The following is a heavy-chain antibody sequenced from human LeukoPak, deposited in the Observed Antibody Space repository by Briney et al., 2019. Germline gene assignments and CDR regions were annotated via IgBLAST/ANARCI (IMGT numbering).Heavy chain of an antibody. J-gene: IGHJ4*02. CDR1: GFTFSSYW. Sequence: TGGSLRLSCAASGFTFSSYWMSWARQAPGKGLEWVANIKQDGSEKYYVDSVKGRLTISRDNAKNSLYLQMNSLRAEDAAVYYCARDPGIAAAGTVGYFDYWGQGSLVTVSS. CDR3: ARDPGIAAAGTVGYFDY. CDR2: IKQDGSEK. D-gene: IGHD6-13*01. V-gene: IGHV3-7*01.